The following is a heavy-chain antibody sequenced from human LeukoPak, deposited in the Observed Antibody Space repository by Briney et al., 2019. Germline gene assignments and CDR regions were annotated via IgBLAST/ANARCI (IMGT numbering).Heavy chain of an antibody. CDR1: GGTFSSYA. CDR2: IIPIFGIA. J-gene: IGHJ4*02. V-gene: IGHV1-69*04. D-gene: IGHD5-12*01. Sequence: VASVKVSCKASGGTFSSYAISWVRQAPGQGLEWMGRIIPIFGIANYAQKFQGRVTITADKSTSTAYMELSSLRSEDTAVYYCATTSSGYDYYFDYWGQGTLVTVSS. CDR3: ATTSSGYDYYFDY.